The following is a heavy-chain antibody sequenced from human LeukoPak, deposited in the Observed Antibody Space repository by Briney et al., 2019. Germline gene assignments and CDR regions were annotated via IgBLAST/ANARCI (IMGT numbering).Heavy chain of an antibody. CDR1: GYTFTSYD. D-gene: IGHD5-24*01. CDR2: MNPNSGNT. V-gene: IGHV1-8*01. J-gene: IGHJ6*02. CDR3: ARGKFTDGYNFYYYGMDV. Sequence: ASVRVSCKASGYTFTSYDINWVRQATGQGLEWMGWMNPNSGNTGYAQKFQGRVTMTRNTSISTAYMELSSLRSEDTAVYYCARGKFTDGYNFYYYGMDVWGQGTTVTVSS.